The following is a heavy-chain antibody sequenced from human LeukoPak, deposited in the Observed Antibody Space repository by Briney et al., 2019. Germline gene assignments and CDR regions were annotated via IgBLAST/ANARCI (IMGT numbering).Heavy chain of an antibody. V-gene: IGHV4-34*01. Sequence: KPSETLSLTCAVYGGSFSGYYWSWIRQPPGKGLEWIGEINHSGSTNYNPSLKSRVTISVDTSKNQFSLKLSSVTAADTAVYYCARGFKYCSGGSCSSPTDYWGQGTLATVSS. J-gene: IGHJ4*02. CDR2: INHSGST. CDR1: GGSFSGYY. CDR3: ARGFKYCSGGSCSSPTDY. D-gene: IGHD2-15*01.